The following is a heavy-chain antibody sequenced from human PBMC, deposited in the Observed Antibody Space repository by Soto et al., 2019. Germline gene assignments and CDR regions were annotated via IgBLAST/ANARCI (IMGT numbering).Heavy chain of an antibody. CDR1: GYTFTSYD. J-gene: IGHJ4*02. CDR2: MNPNSGNT. D-gene: IGHD3-16*01. V-gene: IGHV1-8*01. CDR3: ARVGGNYDYVWGASDY. Sequence: QVQLVQSGAEVKKPGASVKVSCKASGYTFTSYDINWVRQATGQGLEWMGWMNPNSGNTGYAQKFERRVTMTRNTSISTAYMELSSLRSEDTAVYYCARVGGNYDYVWGASDYWGQGTLVTVSS.